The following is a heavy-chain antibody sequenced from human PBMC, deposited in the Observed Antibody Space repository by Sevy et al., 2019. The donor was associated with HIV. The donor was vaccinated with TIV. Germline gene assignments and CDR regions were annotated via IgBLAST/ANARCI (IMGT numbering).Heavy chain of an antibody. D-gene: IGHD2-8*01. CDR1: GFTFSKYS. Sequence: GGSLRLSCAASGFTFSKYSMSWVRQPPGKGLEWVSTLSLGCGEINYADSVKGRYTISRDNSKSSVYLQMNNLRPEDTAVYYCAREGCTKPHDYWGQRTLVTVSS. CDR2: LSLGCGEI. CDR3: AREGCTKPHDY. V-gene: IGHV3-23*01. J-gene: IGHJ4*02.